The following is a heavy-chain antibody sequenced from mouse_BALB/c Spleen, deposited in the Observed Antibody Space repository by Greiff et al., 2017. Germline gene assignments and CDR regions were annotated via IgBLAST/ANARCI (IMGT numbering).Heavy chain of an antibody. Sequence: EVQLQQSGGGLVQPGGSMKLSCVASGFTFSNYWMNWVRQSPEKGLEWVAEIRLKSNNYATHYAESVKGRFTISRDDSKSSVYLQMNNLRAEDTGIYYCTRPYGSSRPAWFAYWGQGTLVTVSA. CDR2: IRLKSNNYAT. D-gene: IGHD1-1*01. CDR3: TRPYGSSRPAWFAY. J-gene: IGHJ3*01. V-gene: IGHV6-6*02. CDR1: GFTFSNYW.